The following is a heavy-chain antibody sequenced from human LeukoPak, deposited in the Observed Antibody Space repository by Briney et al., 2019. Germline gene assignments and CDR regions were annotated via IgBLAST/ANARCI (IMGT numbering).Heavy chain of an antibody. CDR3: ARDGAGLDP. V-gene: IGHV3-11*01. CDR2: INRGGTNT. J-gene: IGHJ5*02. Sequence: GGSLRLSCAASGFIFSDYYMSWIRQAPGKGLEWISYINRGGTNTHYADSEKGRFSISRDNAKNSLYLQMNSLSAEDTAIYYCARDGAGLDPWGQGVLVTVSS. CDR1: GFIFSDYY.